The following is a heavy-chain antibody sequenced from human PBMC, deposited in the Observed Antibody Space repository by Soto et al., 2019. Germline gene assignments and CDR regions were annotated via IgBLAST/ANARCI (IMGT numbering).Heavy chain of an antibody. V-gene: IGHV1-18*01. CDR3: ARTPQLWWFDP. Sequence: ASVKVSCKASGYTFSSYGFSWVRQAPGQGLEWMGWISADNGNTNYAQKLQGRVTMTTDTSTSTAYMELRSLRSDDTAVYYCARTPQLWWFDPWGQGTLVTVSS. CDR1: GYTFSSYG. J-gene: IGHJ5*02. CDR2: ISADNGNT. D-gene: IGHD2-21*01.